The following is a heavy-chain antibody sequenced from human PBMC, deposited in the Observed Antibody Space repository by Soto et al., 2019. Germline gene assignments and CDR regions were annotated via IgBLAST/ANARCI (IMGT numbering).Heavy chain of an antibody. CDR1: GFTLSSCW. D-gene: IGHD3-16*01. Sequence: GGSLRLSCAASGFTLSSCWMHWARQAPGKGLVWVSRINSDGTSTNYAHSVKGRFTTSSDNAKNTLYLQMHSRRVEDTAVYYCGRGLWGSSLVENWRQGTVVTVPS. J-gene: IGHJ4*02. CDR2: INSDGTST. CDR3: GRGLWGSSLVEN. V-gene: IGHV3-74*01.